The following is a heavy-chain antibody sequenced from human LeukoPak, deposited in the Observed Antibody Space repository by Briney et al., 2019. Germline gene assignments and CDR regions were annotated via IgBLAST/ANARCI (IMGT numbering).Heavy chain of an antibody. V-gene: IGHV3-30*18. Sequence: GGSLRLSCAASGFTSSSYGMHWVRQAPGKGLEWVAVISYDGSNKYYADSVKGRFTISRDNSKNTLYLQMNSLRAEDTAVYYCAKVAYYYDSSGYYDYWGQGTLVTVSS. D-gene: IGHD3-22*01. J-gene: IGHJ4*02. CDR3: AKVAYYYDSSGYYDY. CDR1: GFTSSSYG. CDR2: ISYDGSNK.